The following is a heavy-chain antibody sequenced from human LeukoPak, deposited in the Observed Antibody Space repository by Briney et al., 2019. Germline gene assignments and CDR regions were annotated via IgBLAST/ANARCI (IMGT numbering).Heavy chain of an antibody. CDR3: AKRGQQLGNDY. Sequence: GGSLRLSCAVSGFSFSDYWMHWVRQAPGKGLVWVSRIKSDGTITNYADSVKGRFTISRNNSKNTLYLQMNSLRAEDTAVYYCAKRGQQLGNDYWGQGTLVTVSS. J-gene: IGHJ4*02. CDR2: IKSDGTIT. CDR1: GFSFSDYW. D-gene: IGHD6-13*01. V-gene: IGHV3-74*01.